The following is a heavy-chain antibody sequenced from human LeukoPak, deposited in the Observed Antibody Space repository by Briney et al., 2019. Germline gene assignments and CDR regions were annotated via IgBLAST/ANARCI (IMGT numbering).Heavy chain of an antibody. CDR3: AIGDGYKYFPTNY. D-gene: IGHD5-24*01. CDR2: INHSGST. V-gene: IGHV4-34*01. CDR1: GGSFSGYY. Sequence: SETLSLTCAVYGGSFSGYYWSWIRQPPGKGLEWIGEINHSGSTNYNPSLKSRVTISVDTSKNQFSLKLSSVTAADTAVYYCAIGDGYKYFPTNYWGQGTPVTVSS. J-gene: IGHJ4*02.